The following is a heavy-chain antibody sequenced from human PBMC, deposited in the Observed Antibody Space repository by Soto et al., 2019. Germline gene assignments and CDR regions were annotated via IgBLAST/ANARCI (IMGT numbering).Heavy chain of an antibody. CDR3: ARHGESSTSRSGYGMDV. Sequence: GESLKISCXGSGYSFTSYWIGWVRQMPGKGLEWMGIIYPGDSDTRYSPSFQGQVTISADKSISTAYLQWSSLKASDTAMYYRARHGESSTSRSGYGMDVWGQGTTVTVSS. CDR1: GYSFTSYW. D-gene: IGHD2-2*01. V-gene: IGHV5-51*01. J-gene: IGHJ6*02. CDR2: IYPGDSDT.